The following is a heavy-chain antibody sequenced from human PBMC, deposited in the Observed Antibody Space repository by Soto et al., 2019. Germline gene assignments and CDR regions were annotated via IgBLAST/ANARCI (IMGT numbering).Heavy chain of an antibody. D-gene: IGHD3-22*01. Sequence: SETLSLTCTVSGGSISSGDYYWSWIRQPPGKGLEWIGYIYYSGSTYYNPSLKSRVTISVDRSKNQFSLKLSSVTAADTAVYYCARVENSSGYFDYWGQGTLVTVSS. CDR1: GGSISSGDYY. CDR3: ARVENSSGYFDY. J-gene: IGHJ4*02. CDR2: IYYSGST. V-gene: IGHV4-30-4*01.